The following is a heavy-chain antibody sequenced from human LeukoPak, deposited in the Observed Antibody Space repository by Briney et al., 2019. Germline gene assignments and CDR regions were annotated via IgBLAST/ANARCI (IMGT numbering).Heavy chain of an antibody. D-gene: IGHD2-21*02. CDR2: ISRDNTYI. Sequence: PSETLSLTCAVYGGSFSGYYWSWVRQAPGKGLEWVSSISRDNTYIYYADSVKGRFTISRDNAKNSLYLQMNSLRAEDTAVYYCATDPDCRGTDCYPEFFDYWGQGTLVTVSS. V-gene: IGHV3-21*01. CDR3: ATDPDCRGTDCYPEFFDY. J-gene: IGHJ4*02. CDR1: GGSFSGYY.